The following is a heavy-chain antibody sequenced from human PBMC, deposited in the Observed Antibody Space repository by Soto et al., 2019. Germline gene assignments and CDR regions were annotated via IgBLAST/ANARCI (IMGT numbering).Heavy chain of an antibody. V-gene: IGHV1-18*01. D-gene: IGHD1-26*01. CDR2: ISAYNGNT. Sequence: GASVKVSCKASGYTFTSYGISWVRQAPGQGLEWMGWISAYNGNTNYAQKLQGRVTMTTDTSTSTAYMELRSLRSDDTAVYYCARDTSVRRELLRSGYFDYWGQGTLVTVSS. CDR3: ARDTSVRRELLRSGYFDY. CDR1: GYTFTSYG. J-gene: IGHJ4*02.